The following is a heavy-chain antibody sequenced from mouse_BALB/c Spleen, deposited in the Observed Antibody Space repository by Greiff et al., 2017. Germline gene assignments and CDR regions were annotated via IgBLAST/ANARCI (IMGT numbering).Heavy chain of an antibody. CDR2: INPSNGRT. V-gene: IGHV1S81*02. CDR3: ARKRGGYAMDY. J-gene: IGHJ4*01. Sequence: VQLQQPGAELVKPGASVKLSCKASGYTFTSYWMHWVKQRPGQGLEWIGEINPSNGRTNYNEKFKSKATLTVDKSSSTAYMQLSSLTSEDSAVYYCARKRGGYAMDYWGQGTSVTVSS. CDR1: GYTFTSYW.